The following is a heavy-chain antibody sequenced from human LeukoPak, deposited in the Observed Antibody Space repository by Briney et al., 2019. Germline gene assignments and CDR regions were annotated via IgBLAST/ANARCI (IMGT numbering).Heavy chain of an antibody. CDR3: ARVRRDAAGFDC. D-gene: IGHD5-24*01. J-gene: IGHJ4*02. CDR2: IYHSGST. Sequence: SGTLSLTCAVSGGSISSSNWWSWVRQPPGKGLEWFGVIYHSGSTNYNPSRKSRVTISVDKSKYPFSLKLSSVTAADTAVYYCARVRRDAAGFDCWGQGTLVSVAS. CDR1: GGSISSSNW. V-gene: IGHV4-4*02.